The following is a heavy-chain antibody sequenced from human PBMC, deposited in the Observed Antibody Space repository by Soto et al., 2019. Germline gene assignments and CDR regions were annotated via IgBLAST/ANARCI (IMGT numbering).Heavy chain of an antibody. CDR1: GFTFSRYP. CDR2: ISYDGSNY. V-gene: IGHV3-30-3*01. J-gene: IGHJ6*02. CDR3: ARDRQTRTPATGPKYFYGMDV. Sequence: QVQLVESGGGVVQPGRSLRLSCTASGFTFSRYPIHWVRQAPGKGLEWVAVISYDGSNYYYADSVKGRFTISRDNSKNTLYLQMNSLRAEDTAVYNCARDRQTRTPATGPKYFYGMDVWCQGTTVTVSS. D-gene: IGHD3-9*01.